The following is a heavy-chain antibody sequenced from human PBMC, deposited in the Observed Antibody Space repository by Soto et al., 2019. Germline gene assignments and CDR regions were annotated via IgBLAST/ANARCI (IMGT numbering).Heavy chain of an antibody. D-gene: IGHD1-26*01. CDR1: GGTFRSYV. V-gene: IGHV1-69*12. J-gene: IGHJ4*02. CDR3: ARIGTLEWIDDY. Sequence: QVQLVQSGAEVKKPGSSVKVSCKASGGTFRSYVTSWVRQAPGQGLEWLGGIIPMYGTTYYAQTFQGRVTISADEATSPAFMELSSLRTEDTAVYYCARIGTLEWIDDYWGQGTLVTVSS. CDR2: IIPMYGTT.